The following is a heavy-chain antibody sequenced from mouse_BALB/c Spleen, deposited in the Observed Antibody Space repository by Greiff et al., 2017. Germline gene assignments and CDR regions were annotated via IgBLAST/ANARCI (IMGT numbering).Heavy chain of an antibody. CDR2: ISSGGSYT. Sequence: EVQRVESGGDLVKPGGSLKLSCAASGFTFSSYGMSWVRQTPDKRLEWVATISSGGSYTYYPDSVKGRFTISRDNAKNTLYLQMSSLKSEDTAMYYCARHEAYYGSIYVWYFDVWGAGTTVTVSS. CDR3: ARHEAYYGSIYVWYFDV. CDR1: GFTFSSYG. D-gene: IGHD1-1*01. V-gene: IGHV5-6*01. J-gene: IGHJ1*01.